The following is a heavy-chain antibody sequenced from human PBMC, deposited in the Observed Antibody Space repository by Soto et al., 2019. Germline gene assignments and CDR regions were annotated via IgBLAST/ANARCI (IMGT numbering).Heavy chain of an antibody. D-gene: IGHD6-6*01. J-gene: IGHJ4*02. CDR2: ISSSSSYI. CDR1: GFTFSSYS. Sequence: KTGGSLRLSCADSGFTFSSYSMNWVRQAPGKGLEWVSSISSSSSYIYYADSVKGRFTISRDNAKNSLYLQMNSLRAEDTAVYYCARDRIAARPRISGGFDYWGQGTLVTVSS. CDR3: ARDRIAARPRISGGFDY. V-gene: IGHV3-21*01.